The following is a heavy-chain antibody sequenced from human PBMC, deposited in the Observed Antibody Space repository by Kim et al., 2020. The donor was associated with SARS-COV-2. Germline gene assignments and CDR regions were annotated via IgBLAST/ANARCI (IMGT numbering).Heavy chain of an antibody. Sequence: GGSLRLSCAASGFTFSSYAMHWVRQAPGKGLEWVAVISYDGSNKYYADSVKGRFTISRDNSKNTLYLQMNSLRAEDTAVYYCAKPPQWELLGYFDYWGQGTLVTVSS. D-gene: IGHD1-26*01. V-gene: IGHV3-30*04. CDR2: ISYDGSNK. J-gene: IGHJ4*02. CDR3: AKPPQWELLGYFDY. CDR1: GFTFSSYA.